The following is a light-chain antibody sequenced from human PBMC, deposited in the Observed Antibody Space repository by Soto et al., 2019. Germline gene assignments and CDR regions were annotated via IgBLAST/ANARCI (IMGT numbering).Light chain of an antibody. Sequence: QSVLTQPASVSGSPGQSITISCTGTSNDVGSYNLVSWYQHHPGKAPKLMIFEGSKRPSGVSNRFSGSKSGNTASLTISGLQAEDEADFYCCSYAGSNYDVFGTGTKVTVL. CDR1: SNDVGSYNL. CDR2: EGS. CDR3: CSYAGSNYDV. V-gene: IGLV2-23*01. J-gene: IGLJ1*01.